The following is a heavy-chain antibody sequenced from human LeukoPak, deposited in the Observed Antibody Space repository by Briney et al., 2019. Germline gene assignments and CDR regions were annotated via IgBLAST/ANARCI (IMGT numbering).Heavy chain of an antibody. CDR1: GYSISSGYY. CDR2: IYHSGST. CDR3: GRVVTGFDYYMDV. Sequence: SETLSLTCAVSGYSISSGYYWGWIRQPPGKGLEWIGSIYHSGSTYYNPSLKSRATISVDTSKNQFSLKLSSVTAADTAVYYCGRVVTGFDYYMDVWGKGTTVIVS. J-gene: IGHJ6*03. D-gene: IGHD1-14*01. V-gene: IGHV4-38-2*01.